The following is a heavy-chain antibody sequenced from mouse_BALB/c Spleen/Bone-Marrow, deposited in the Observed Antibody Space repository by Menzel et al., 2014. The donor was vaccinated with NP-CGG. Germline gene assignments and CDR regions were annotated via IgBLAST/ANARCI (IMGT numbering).Heavy chain of an antibody. CDR3: ARLPFDY. Sequence: EVQLQESGGGLVQPGGSLKLSCAASGFTFSSYTMSWVRQTPEKRLEWVAYISNSGGSIYYPDTVKGRSTISRDNAKNTLYLQMSSLKSEDTAMYYCARLPFDYWGQGTTLTVSS. CDR2: ISNSGGSI. CDR1: GFTFSSYT. J-gene: IGHJ2*01. V-gene: IGHV5-12-2*01.